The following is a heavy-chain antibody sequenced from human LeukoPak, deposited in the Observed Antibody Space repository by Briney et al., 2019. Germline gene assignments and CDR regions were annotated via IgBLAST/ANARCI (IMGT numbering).Heavy chain of an antibody. CDR1: GYMFISYW. Sequence: RGESLKISCKGSGYMFISYWIGWGRQMRGKGLEWVGIIYPGDSNTRYSPSFQGQVTTSAAKSISTAYLQQSSLKASDTAMYYCARQLGATLYFDYWGQGTQVTVSS. J-gene: IGHJ4*02. CDR3: ARQLGATLYFDY. D-gene: IGHD1-26*01. V-gene: IGHV5-51*01. CDR2: IYPGDSNT.